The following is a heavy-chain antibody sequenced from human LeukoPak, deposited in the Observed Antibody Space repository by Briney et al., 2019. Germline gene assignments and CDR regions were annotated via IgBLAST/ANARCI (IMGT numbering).Heavy chain of an antibody. D-gene: IGHD2/OR15-2a*01. CDR3: ARQPQDVVIAPTLPFDY. J-gene: IGHJ4*02. CDR2: ISYSGST. CDR1: GGSINSASHY. V-gene: IGHV4-39*01. Sequence: PSETLSLTCTVSGGSINSASHYWVWIRQSPGKGLEWIGTISYSGSTYYNPSLVSRVTISVDTSKNQFSLKLRSVTAADTALYYCARQPQDVVIAPTLPFDYWGQGTLVTVSS.